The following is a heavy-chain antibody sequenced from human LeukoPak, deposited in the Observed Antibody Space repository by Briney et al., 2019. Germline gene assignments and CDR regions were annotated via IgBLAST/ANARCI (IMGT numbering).Heavy chain of an antibody. Sequence: GGSLRLSCAASGFTFSSYGMHWVRQAPGKGLEWVAVISYDGSNKYYADSVKGRFTISRDNSKNTLYLQMNNLRAEDTAVYYCAKAGSRVVPADFFDYWGQGTLVTVSS. CDR3: AKAGSRVVPADFFDY. V-gene: IGHV3-30*18. CDR1: GFTFSSYG. CDR2: ISYDGSNK. D-gene: IGHD2-2*01. J-gene: IGHJ4*02.